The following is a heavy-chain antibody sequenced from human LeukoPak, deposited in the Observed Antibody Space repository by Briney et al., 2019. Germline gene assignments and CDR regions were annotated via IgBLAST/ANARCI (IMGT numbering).Heavy chain of an antibody. J-gene: IGHJ5*02. CDR3: ARGQWFGELNPSGWFDP. CDR2: ISYDGSNK. V-gene: IGHV3-30*03. CDR1: GFTFSSYG. Sequence: GGSLRLSCAASGFTFSSYGMHWVRQAPGKGLEWVAVISYDGSNKYYADSVKGRFTISRDNAKNSLYLQMDSLRAEDTAVYYCARGQWFGELNPSGWFDPWGQGTLVTVSS. D-gene: IGHD3-10*01.